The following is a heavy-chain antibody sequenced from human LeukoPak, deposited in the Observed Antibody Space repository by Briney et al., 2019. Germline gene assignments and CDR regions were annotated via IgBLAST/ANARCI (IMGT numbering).Heavy chain of an antibody. V-gene: IGHV3-7*01. Sequence: GGSLRLSCEASGFIFSNYWMAWVRQAPGKGLEWVADIKEDGSDKNYVESMKGRYTISRDNAQNSLYLQMNRLGVEDTAVYYCARDAGYGYDRFDYWGQGTQVTVSS. D-gene: IGHD5-18*01. J-gene: IGHJ4*02. CDR2: IKEDGSDK. CDR3: ARDAGYGYDRFDY. CDR1: GFIFSNYW.